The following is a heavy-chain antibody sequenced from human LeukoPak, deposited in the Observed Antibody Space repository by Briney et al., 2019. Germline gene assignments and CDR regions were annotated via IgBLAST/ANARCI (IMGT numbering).Heavy chain of an antibody. Sequence: SETLSLTCAVYGASFSGYYWNWIRQSPGKGLEWLGEINQSGSTNYNPSLKSRVTISVDTSKVQFSLRLSSVSGADTAVYYCARGRGGVSWYCDHGGQGTGVSVFS. D-gene: IGHD5/OR15-5a*01. CDR2: INQSGST. CDR1: GASFSGYY. CDR3: ARGRGGVSWYCDH. V-gene: IGHV4-34*01. J-gene: IGHJ4*02.